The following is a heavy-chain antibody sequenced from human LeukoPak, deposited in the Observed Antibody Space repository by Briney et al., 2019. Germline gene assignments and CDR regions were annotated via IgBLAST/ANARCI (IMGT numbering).Heavy chain of an antibody. J-gene: IGHJ4*02. CDR3: ARGHPWTLGGGDFDY. Sequence: SETLSLTCAVYGGSLSGYYWSWIRPPPGKGLEWIGEINHSGSTNYNPCLKSRVTISVDTSKNQFSLKLSCVTAADTAVYYCARGHPWTLGGGDFDYWGQGTLVTVSS. CDR2: INHSGST. CDR1: GGSLSGYY. D-gene: IGHD3-16*01. V-gene: IGHV4-34*01.